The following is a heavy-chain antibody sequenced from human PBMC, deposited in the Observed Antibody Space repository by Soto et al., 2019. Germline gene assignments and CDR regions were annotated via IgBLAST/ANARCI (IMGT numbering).Heavy chain of an antibody. V-gene: IGHV3-7*03. J-gene: IGHJ4*02. Sequence: GGSMRLSCSSSGYTNSNNWITWVRQAPGKGLEWVANIVKDGNEKSYVDSGKGRFTISRDNAKNSLYLEMNNLRVEDTAVYYCARDWGGLGYWGQGTRVTVSS. CDR1: GYTNSNNW. CDR2: IVKDGNEK. CDR3: ARDWGGLGY. D-gene: IGHD3-10*01.